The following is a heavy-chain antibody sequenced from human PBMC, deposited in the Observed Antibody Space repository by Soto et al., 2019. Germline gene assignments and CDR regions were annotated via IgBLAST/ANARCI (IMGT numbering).Heavy chain of an antibody. CDR1: GGSISSGDYY. J-gene: IGHJ4*02. V-gene: IGHV4-30-4*01. D-gene: IGHD1-1*01. Sequence: PSETLSLTCTVSGGSISSGDYYWSWIRQPPGKGLEWIGYIYYSGSTYYNPSLKSRVTITADTSKNQFSLHLTSVTADDTAVYYCARDGNWRLDYWGQGALVTVSS. CDR3: ARDGNWRLDY. CDR2: IYYSGST.